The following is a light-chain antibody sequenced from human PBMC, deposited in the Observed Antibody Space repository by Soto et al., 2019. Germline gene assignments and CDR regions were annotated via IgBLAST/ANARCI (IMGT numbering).Light chain of an antibody. Sequence: DVVMTQSPLSLPVTLGQPASISCRSSQTLVYVDGNIYLNWFQQRPGQSPRRLIYTISNRDSGVPDRFSGSGSGTDFTLKISRVEAEDVGVYYCMQGTHWPWTFGQGTKVEI. CDR2: TIS. J-gene: IGKJ1*01. CDR3: MQGTHWPWT. CDR1: QTLVYVDGNIY. V-gene: IGKV2-30*01.